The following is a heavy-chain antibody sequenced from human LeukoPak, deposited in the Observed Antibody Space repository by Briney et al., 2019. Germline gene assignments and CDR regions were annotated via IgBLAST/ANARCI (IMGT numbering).Heavy chain of an antibody. CDR2: ISWNSGSI. V-gene: IGHV3-9*01. CDR1: GFTFDDYA. D-gene: IGHD3-22*01. CDR3: AKGASSGYWAAAFDI. Sequence: GGSLRLSCAASGFTFDDYAMHWVRQAPEKGLEWVSGISWNSGSIGYADSVKGRFTISRDNAKNSLYLQMNSLRAEDTALYYCAKGASSGYWAAAFDIWGQGTMVTVSS. J-gene: IGHJ3*02.